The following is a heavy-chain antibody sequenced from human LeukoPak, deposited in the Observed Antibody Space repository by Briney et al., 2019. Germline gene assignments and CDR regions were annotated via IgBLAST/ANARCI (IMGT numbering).Heavy chain of an antibody. V-gene: IGHV3-30*04. CDR2: ISYDGSNK. Sequence: PGGSLRLSCAASRFTFSSYAMHWVRQAPGKGLEWVAVISYDGSNKYYADSVKGRFTISRDNSKNTLYLQMNSLRAEDTAVYYCARDLDIVATRPRYYYYYMDVWGKGTTVTISS. CDR3: ARDLDIVATRPRYYYYYMDV. J-gene: IGHJ6*03. CDR1: RFTFSSYA. D-gene: IGHD5-12*01.